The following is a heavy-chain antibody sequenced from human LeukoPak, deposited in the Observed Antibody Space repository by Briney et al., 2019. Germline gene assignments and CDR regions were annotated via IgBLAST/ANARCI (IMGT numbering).Heavy chain of an antibody. CDR2: INSDGSST. J-gene: IGHJ3*02. V-gene: IGHV3-74*01. Sequence: GGSLRLSCAASGLTFSSYWMHWVRQAPGKGLVWVSRINSDGSSTCYADSVKGRFTISRDNAKNTLYLQMNSLRAEDTAVYYCARVQGHPPNGLDIWGQGTMVTVSS. CDR1: GLTFSSYW. CDR3: ARVQGHPPNGLDI. D-gene: IGHD2-8*01.